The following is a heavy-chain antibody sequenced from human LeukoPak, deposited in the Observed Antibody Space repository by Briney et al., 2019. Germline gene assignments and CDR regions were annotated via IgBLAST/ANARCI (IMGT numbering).Heavy chain of an antibody. D-gene: IGHD3-9*01. V-gene: IGHV4-34*01. CDR1: GGSFRGYY. J-gene: IGHJ4*02. CDR3: ARRDILTGYYLDY. Sequence: PETLSLTCAVYGGSFRGYYWSWIRQPPGKGLEWSGEINHSGSTNYNPSLKSRVTISVDTSKNQFSLKLSSVTAADTAVYYCARRDILTGYYLDYWGQGTLVTVSS. CDR2: INHSGST.